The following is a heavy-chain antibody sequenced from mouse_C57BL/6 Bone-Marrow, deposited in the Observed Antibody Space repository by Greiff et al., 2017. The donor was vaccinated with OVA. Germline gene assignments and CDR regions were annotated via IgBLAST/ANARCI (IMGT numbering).Heavy chain of an antibody. CDR2: IWTGGGT. CDR3: AREGYDYDYWYFDV. CDR1: GFSLTSYS. Sequence: VKLEESGPGLVAPSQSLSITCTVSGFSLTSYSISWVRQPPGKGLEWLGVIWTGGGTNYNSALKSRLSISKDNSKSQVFLKMNSLQTDDTGRYDCAREGYDYDYWYFDVWGTGTTVTVSS. D-gene: IGHD2-4*01. V-gene: IGHV2-9-1*01. J-gene: IGHJ1*03.